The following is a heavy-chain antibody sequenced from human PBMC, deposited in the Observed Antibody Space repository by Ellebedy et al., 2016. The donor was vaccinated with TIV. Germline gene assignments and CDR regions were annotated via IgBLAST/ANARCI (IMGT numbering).Heavy chain of an antibody. V-gene: IGHV4-59*12. CDR1: GGSISSYY. CDR2: IYYSGST. J-gene: IGHJ3*02. CDR3: ARVLNWSGYYPPDAFDI. Sequence: MPGGSLRLSCTVSGGSISSYYWSWIRQPPGKGLEWIGYIYYSGSTNYNPSLKSRVTISVDTSKNQFSLKLSSVTAADTAVYYCARVLNWSGYYPPDAFDIWGQGTMVTVSS. D-gene: IGHD3-3*01.